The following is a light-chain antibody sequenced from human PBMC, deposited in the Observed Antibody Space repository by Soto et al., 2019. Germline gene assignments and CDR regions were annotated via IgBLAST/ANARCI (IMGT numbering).Light chain of an antibody. J-gene: IGKJ5*01. CDR1: QDISNY. V-gene: IGKV1-33*01. CDR3: QQYDNLPLT. CDR2: DAS. Sequence: DIQMTQSPSSLSASVGDRVTITCQASQDISNYLNWYQQKPGKAPKLLIYDASNLETGFPSRFSGSGSGTDFTFTISSLQPEDIATYYCQQYDNLPLTFGKGHDWRL.